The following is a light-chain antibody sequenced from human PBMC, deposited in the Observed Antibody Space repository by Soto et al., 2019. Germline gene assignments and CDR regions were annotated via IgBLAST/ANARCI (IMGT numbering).Light chain of an antibody. CDR1: QGINNY. CDR2: AAS. J-gene: IGKJ4*01. CDR3: QQSYSSWLT. V-gene: IGKV1-39*01. Sequence: DVQLAQSPSSLFASVGDRVTITCRARQGINNYLNWYQQKPGRAPKLLVYAASTLEDGVPSRFSGSGSGTDFTLTISPLQPEDFAVYYCQQSYSSWLTFGGGTRVEI.